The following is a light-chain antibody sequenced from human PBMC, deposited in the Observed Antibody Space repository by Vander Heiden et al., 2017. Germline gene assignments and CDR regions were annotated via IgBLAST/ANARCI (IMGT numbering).Light chain of an antibody. CDR3: QQYNSYSWT. V-gene: IGKV1-5*03. J-gene: IGKJ1*01. CDR1: QSSSSW. Sequence: DIQMTQSPSTLSASVGDRVTITCRASQSSSSWLAWYQQKPGKAPKLLIYTASSLEGGVPSRFSGSGSGTEFTLTISSLQPDDFATYYCQQYNSYSWTFGQGTKVEIK. CDR2: TAS.